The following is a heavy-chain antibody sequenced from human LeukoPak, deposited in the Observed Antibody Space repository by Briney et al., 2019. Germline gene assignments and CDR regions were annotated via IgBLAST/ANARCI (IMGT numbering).Heavy chain of an antibody. Sequence: GGSLRLSCAASGFTFSSYSMNWVRQGPGKGLEWVSSISSSSSYIYYADSVKGRFTISRDNAKNSLYLQMNSLRAEDTAVYYCARTDTAMVAMYYFDYWGQGTLVTVSS. J-gene: IGHJ4*02. CDR2: ISSSSSYI. D-gene: IGHD5-18*01. V-gene: IGHV3-21*01. CDR1: GFTFSSYS. CDR3: ARTDTAMVAMYYFDY.